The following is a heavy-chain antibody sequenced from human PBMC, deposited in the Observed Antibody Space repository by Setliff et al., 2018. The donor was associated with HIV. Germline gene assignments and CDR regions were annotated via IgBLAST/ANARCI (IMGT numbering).Heavy chain of an antibody. CDR1: GGSISGYY. J-gene: IGHJ4*02. CDR2: IYTSGST. D-gene: IGHD6-19*01. V-gene: IGHV4-4*07. CDR3: ARWHYSGHYFDS. Sequence: PSETLSLTCTVSGGSISGYYWSWIRQPAGKGLEWIGRIYTSGSTNYNPSLKSRLTMSVDTSNNKFSLKLNSVTAADTAAYYCARWHYSGHYFDSWGQRTLVTVSS.